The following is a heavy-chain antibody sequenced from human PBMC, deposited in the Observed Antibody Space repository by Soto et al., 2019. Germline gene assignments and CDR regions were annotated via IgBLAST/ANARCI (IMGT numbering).Heavy chain of an antibody. D-gene: IGHD6-19*01. Sequence: ESGGGVVQPGRSLRLSCAASGFTFSSYVIYWVRQAPGKGLEGVAVTSSDGSNKYYAASVKGRFTISRDNSKSTLYMEMNSLRMDDTAVYYCARGRLGEQWLVFRWNFGMDVWGQGTTVTVSS. CDR1: GFTFSSYV. J-gene: IGHJ6*02. V-gene: IGHV3-30*04. CDR3: ARGRLGEQWLVFRWNFGMDV. CDR2: TSSDGSNK.